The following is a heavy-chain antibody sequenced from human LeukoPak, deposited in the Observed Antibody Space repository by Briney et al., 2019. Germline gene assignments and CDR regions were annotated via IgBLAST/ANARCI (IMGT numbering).Heavy chain of an antibody. D-gene: IGHD3-22*01. Sequence: SETLSLTCAVYGGSFSGYYWSWIRQPPGKGLEWIGEINHSGSTNYNPSLKSRVTISVDTSKNQFSLKLSSVTAADTAVYYCARRRGKWLLLPFDYWGQGTLVTVSS. CDR2: INHSGST. CDR3: ARRRGKWLLLPFDY. CDR1: GGSFSGYY. V-gene: IGHV4-34*01. J-gene: IGHJ4*02.